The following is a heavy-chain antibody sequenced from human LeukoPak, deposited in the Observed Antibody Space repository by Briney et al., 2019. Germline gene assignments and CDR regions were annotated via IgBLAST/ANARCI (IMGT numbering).Heavy chain of an antibody. V-gene: IGHV3-53*01. D-gene: IGHD1-26*01. CDR3: ARVPSSGSYLDY. Sequence: GGSLRLSCAASGFTVSSNYMSWVRQGPGKGLEWVSVIYSGGSTYYADSVKGRFTISRDNSKNTLYLQMNSLRAEDTAVYYCARVPSSGSYLDYWGQGTLVTVSS. CDR1: GFTVSSNY. CDR2: IYSGGST. J-gene: IGHJ4*02.